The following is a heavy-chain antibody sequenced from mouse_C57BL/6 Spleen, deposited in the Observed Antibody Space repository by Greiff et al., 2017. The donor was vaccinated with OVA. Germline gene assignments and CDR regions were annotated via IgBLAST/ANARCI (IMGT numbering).Heavy chain of an antibody. Sequence: QVQLQQPGAELLKPGASVKLSCKASGYTFTSYWMHWVKQRPGQGLEWIGMIHPNSGSTNYNEKFKSKATLTVDKSSSTAYMQLSSLTSEDSAVYYCARITTVVAKDYYAMDYWGQGTSVTVSS. D-gene: IGHD1-1*01. CDR2: IHPNSGST. V-gene: IGHV1-64*01. J-gene: IGHJ4*01. CDR3: ARITTVVAKDYYAMDY. CDR1: GYTFTSYW.